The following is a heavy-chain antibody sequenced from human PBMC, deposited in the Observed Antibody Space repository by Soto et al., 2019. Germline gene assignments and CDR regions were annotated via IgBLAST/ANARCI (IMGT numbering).Heavy chain of an antibody. J-gene: IGHJ5*02. CDR3: AGSSTSYQAWFEL. D-gene: IGHD6-13*01. CDR2: IYYSGST. V-gene: IGHV4-59*08. CDR1: GGSISSYY. Sequence: PSETLSLTCTVSGGSISSYYWSWIRQPPGKGLEWIGYIYYSGSTNYNPSLKSRVTISVDTSKNQFSLKLSSVTAADTAGYYCAGSSTSYQAWFELWVQGTVVNITS.